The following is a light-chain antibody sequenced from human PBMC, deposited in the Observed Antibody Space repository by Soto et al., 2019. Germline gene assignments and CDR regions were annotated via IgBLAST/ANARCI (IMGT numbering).Light chain of an antibody. CDR1: SSDVGGENY. CDR3: SSYSTTSTLV. V-gene: IGLV2-14*03. CDR2: DVS. J-gene: IGLJ1*01. Sequence: QSALTQPASVSGSPGQSITISCTGTSSDVGGENYVSSYQQHPGRAPKLMIYDVSNRPSGVSNRFSGSKSGNTASLTISGLQAEDEADYYCSSYSTTSTLVFGSGTKVTVL.